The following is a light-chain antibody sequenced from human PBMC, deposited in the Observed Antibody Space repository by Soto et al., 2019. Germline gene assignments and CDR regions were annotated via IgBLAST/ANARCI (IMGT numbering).Light chain of an antibody. CDR1: SGSIASNF. V-gene: IGLV6-57*01. CDR3: QSYDHTNPHVV. J-gene: IGLJ2*01. Sequence: NFMLTQPHSVSESPGKTVTISCTRSSGSIASNFVQWYQQRPGTSPTTVTYEDNQRPSGVPDRFSGSIDSSSNSASLTISGLKTEDEADYYCQSYDHTNPHVVFGGGTKLTVL. CDR2: EDN.